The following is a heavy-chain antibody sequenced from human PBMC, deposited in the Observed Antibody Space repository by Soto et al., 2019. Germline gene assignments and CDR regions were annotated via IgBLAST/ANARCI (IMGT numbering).Heavy chain of an antibody. Sequence: QVQLVQSGAEVKKPGASVKVSCKASGYTFTSYGISWVRQAPGQGLEWMGWISAYNGNTNYAQKLQGRVTMTTDTSTSTAYMELRSLRSDDMAVYYCAAVYYDFWSGYSTYDYWGQGTLVTVSS. J-gene: IGHJ4*02. CDR2: ISAYNGNT. CDR3: AAVYYDFWSGYSTYDY. D-gene: IGHD3-3*01. V-gene: IGHV1-18*03. CDR1: GYTFTSYG.